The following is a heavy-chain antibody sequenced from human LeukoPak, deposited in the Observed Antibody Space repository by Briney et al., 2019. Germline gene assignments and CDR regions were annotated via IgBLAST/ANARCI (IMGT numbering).Heavy chain of an antibody. CDR2: ISGSSSNT. J-gene: IGHJ4*02. V-gene: IGHV3-11*03. CDR3: TRHPAEGDY. CDR1: GFIFSDFY. Sequence: GGSLRLSCAASGFIFSDFYMSWIRQAPGKGLESVSYISGSSSNTNYADSVKGRFTISRDNAKNSLYLQMNSLRPEDTAVYYCTRHPAEGDYWGQGTLVTVSS. D-gene: IGHD2-15*01.